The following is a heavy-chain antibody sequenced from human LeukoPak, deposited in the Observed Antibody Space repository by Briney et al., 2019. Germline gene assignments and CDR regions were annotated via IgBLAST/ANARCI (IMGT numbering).Heavy chain of an antibody. J-gene: IGHJ4*02. Sequence: SETLSLTCTVSGGSISSSSYYWGWIRQPPGKGLEWIGSIYYSGSTYYNPSLKSRVTISVDTSKNQFSLKLSSVAAADTAVYYCARVGAAAGIGYWGQGTLVTVSS. D-gene: IGHD6-13*01. CDR1: GGSISSSSYY. CDR3: ARVGAAAGIGY. V-gene: IGHV4-39*07. CDR2: IYYSGST.